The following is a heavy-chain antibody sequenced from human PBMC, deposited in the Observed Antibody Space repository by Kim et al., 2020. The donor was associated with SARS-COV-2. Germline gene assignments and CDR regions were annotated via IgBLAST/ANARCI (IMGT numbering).Heavy chain of an antibody. V-gene: IGHV3-33*01. J-gene: IGHJ6*02. CDR1: GFTFSTYG. Sequence: GGSLRLSCAASGFTFSTYGMHWVRQAPGKGLEWVAIVWFDGSNNYYADSVKGRFTISRDNSKNMLYLQMNSLRAEDTAVYYCAGALGWGHYNGMDVWGQGTTVTVSS. CDR3: AGALGWGHYNGMDV. CDR2: VWFDGSNN. D-gene: IGHD3-16*01.